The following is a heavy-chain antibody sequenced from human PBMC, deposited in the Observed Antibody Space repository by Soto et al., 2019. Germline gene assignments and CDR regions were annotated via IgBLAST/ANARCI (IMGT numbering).Heavy chain of an antibody. Sequence: QVQLQESGPGLVKPSETLSLTCTVSGGSISSYYWSWIRQPPGKGLEWIGYIYYSGSINYNPSLKSRVTISVDTSKNQCSLKLSSVTAADTAVYYCARQAIVATGDAFDIWGQGTMVTVSS. CDR2: IYYSGSI. CDR1: GGSISSYY. V-gene: IGHV4-59*08. D-gene: IGHD5-12*01. CDR3: ARQAIVATGDAFDI. J-gene: IGHJ3*02.